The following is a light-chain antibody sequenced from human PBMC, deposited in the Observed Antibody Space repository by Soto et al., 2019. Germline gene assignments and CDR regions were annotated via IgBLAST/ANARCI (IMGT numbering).Light chain of an antibody. V-gene: IGLV2-14*01. CDR3: NSYTTGTTWV. CDR1: TSDVGRYNY. Sequence: QSVLTQPASVSGSPGQSITISCTGTTSDVGRYNYVSWHQQHPGKAPKLLIFDVSNRPSGVSDRFSGSKSGNTASLTISGLQAEDEADYYCNSYTTGTTWVCGGGTKLTVL. J-gene: IGLJ3*02. CDR2: DVS.